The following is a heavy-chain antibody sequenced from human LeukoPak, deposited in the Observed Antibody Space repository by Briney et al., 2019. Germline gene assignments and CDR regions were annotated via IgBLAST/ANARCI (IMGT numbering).Heavy chain of an antibody. CDR3: AKELSSWGPSSDAFDI. CDR1: GFTFNNYG. V-gene: IGHV3-30*02. CDR2: IRYDGSNE. Sequence: GGSLRLSCVASGFTFNNYGMHWVRQAPGKGLEWVAFIRYDGSNEYYADSVKGRFTISRDNSKNTLFLQMSSLRAEDTAVYFCAKELSSWGPSSDAFDIWGQGTMVTVSP. J-gene: IGHJ3*02. D-gene: IGHD3-16*01.